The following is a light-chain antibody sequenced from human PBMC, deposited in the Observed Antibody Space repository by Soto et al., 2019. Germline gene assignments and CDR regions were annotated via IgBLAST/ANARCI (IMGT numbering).Light chain of an antibody. CDR2: DIF. V-gene: IGKV3D-15*01. CDR3: HHNNGWPST. Sequence: EIVMTQSPATLSVSPGERATLSCRASQSVGSDLAWYQQKPGQAPRLVIYDIFTRATGVPTRISGSGSGTEFTPTTSGLQLEDFAFINFHHNNGWPSTSAEGTKVRSN. CDR1: QSVGSD. J-gene: IGKJ4*01.